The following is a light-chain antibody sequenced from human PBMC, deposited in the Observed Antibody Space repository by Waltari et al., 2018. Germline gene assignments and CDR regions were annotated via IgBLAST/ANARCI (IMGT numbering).Light chain of an antibody. Sequence: QSVLTQPPPASGTPGQRVTISWSVRSSNFASHPVTWYQLLPGTAPKLLIYGNNQRPSGVPDRFSGSKSGTSASLAISGLQSEDEADYYCAAWDDSLNGWVFGGGTKLTVL. V-gene: IGLV1-44*01. CDR1: SSNFASHP. J-gene: IGLJ3*02. CDR2: GNN. CDR3: AAWDDSLNGWV.